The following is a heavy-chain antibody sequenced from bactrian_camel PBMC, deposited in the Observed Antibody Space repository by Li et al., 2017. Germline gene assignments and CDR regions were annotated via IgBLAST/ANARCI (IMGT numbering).Heavy chain of an antibody. Sequence: VQLVESGGGSVQAGGSLRLSCVASGSTVNTVNNLCMGWSRQAPGKGREGVATISGRGSTTYADSAKGRFTISRDNSKNSLYLQMNSLKPEDTALYYCAGRGSGYYSSYKDWGQGTQVTVS. D-gene: IGHD3*01. CDR3: AGRGSGYYSSYKD. J-gene: IGHJ4*01. V-gene: IGHV3S53*01. CDR1: GSTVNTVNNLC. CDR2: ISGRGST.